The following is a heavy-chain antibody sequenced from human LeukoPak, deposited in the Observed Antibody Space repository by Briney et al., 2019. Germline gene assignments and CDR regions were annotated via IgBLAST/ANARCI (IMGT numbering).Heavy chain of an antibody. CDR2: ISAYNGNT. D-gene: IGHD6-13*01. CDR3: ARDSRIAAAGTFDY. J-gene: IGHJ4*02. V-gene: IGHV1-18*01. Sequence: ASVKVSCKASGYTFTSYGISWVRQAPGQGLEWMGWISAYNGNTNYAQKLQGRVTMTTDTSTSTAYMELRSLRSDDTAVYYCARDSRIAAAGTFDYWGQGTLVTVSS. CDR1: GYTFTSYG.